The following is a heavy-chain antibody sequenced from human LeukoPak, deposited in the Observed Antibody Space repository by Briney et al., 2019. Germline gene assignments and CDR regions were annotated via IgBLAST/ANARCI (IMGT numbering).Heavy chain of an antibody. J-gene: IGHJ6*02. CDR2: ISTSGRTT. Sequence: GGSLRLSCAASGFSFSSDELNWVRQAPGKGLEWLSYISTSGRTTYYADSVKGRFTISRDNAKNSLYLQMSSLRAEDTAVYYCARDAGYCSSTSCNYYYYGMDVWGQGTTVTVSS. D-gene: IGHD2-2*01. CDR3: ARDAGYCSSTSCNYYYYGMDV. V-gene: IGHV3-48*03. CDR1: GFSFSSDE.